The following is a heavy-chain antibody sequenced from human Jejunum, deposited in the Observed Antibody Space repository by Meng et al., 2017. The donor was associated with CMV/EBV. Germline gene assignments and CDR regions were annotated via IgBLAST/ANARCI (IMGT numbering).Heavy chain of an antibody. CDR1: LSTNGVG. D-gene: IGHD2-15*01. CDR3: AHLSRYCSGGNCYSRWFDP. CDR2: IYWDDDE. V-gene: IGHV2-5*02. Sequence: LSTNGVGVGWIRQPPGKALECLALIYWDDDERYSPSLKSRLTITKDTSKNQVVLTMTNMDPVDTATYYCAHLSRYCSGGNCYSRWFDPWGQGTLVTVSS. J-gene: IGHJ5*02.